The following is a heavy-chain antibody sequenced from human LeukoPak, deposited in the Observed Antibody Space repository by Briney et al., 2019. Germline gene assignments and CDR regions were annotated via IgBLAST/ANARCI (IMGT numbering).Heavy chain of an antibody. J-gene: IGHJ6*03. D-gene: IGHD1-7*01. CDR3: AREVNYRGSLHMDV. V-gene: IGHV4-59*12. Sequence: PSETLSLTCTASGGSLSSYFWSWIRQPPGKGLEWIAYIYYSGSTNYNPSLKSRVTISVDKSKNQFSLKLSSVTAADTAVYYCAREVNYRGSLHMDVWGKGTTVTVSS. CDR1: GGSLSSYF. CDR2: IYYSGST.